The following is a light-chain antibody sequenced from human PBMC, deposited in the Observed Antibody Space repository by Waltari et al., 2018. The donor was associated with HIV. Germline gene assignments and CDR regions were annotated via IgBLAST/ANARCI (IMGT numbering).Light chain of an antibody. J-gene: IGKJ4*01. Sequence: DIVLTQSPLSLPVTPGEPASISCRSSQSLLHTNGYNYLDWYLQKPGQSPQLLIYLGSNRASGVPDRFSGSGSCTDFTLKISRVEAEDVGVYYCMETLQTPRLTFGGGTKVEIK. CDR3: METLQTPRLT. CDR2: LGS. V-gene: IGKV2-28*01. CDR1: QSLLHTNGYNY.